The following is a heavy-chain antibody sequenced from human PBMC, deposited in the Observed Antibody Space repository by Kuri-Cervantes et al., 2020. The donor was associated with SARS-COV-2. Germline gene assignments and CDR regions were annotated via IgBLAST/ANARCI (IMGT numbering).Heavy chain of an antibody. CDR3: ARATSYCGGDCYIFDY. D-gene: IGHD2-21*01. Sequence: GSLRLSCAVYGGSISSYYWGWIRQPPGRGLEWIGYIFYSGSTNYNPSLKSRVTISVDTSKNQFSLRLNSVTAADTAVYYCARATSYCGGDCYIFDYWGQGTLVTVSS. J-gene: IGHJ4*02. CDR2: IFYSGST. CDR1: GGSISSYY. V-gene: IGHV4-59*01.